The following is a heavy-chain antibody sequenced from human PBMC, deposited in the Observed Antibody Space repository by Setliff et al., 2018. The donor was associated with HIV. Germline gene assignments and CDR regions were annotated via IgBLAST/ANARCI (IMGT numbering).Heavy chain of an antibody. CDR1: GGSIRKSSYY. CDR3: VRDNSYYYGSGGHHFYGVDV. J-gene: IGHJ6*02. CDR2: IYHSGST. V-gene: IGHV4-39*07. D-gene: IGHD3-10*01. Sequence: SETLSLTCTVSGGSIRKSSYYWGWVRQPPGKGLEWIGEIYHSGSTNYNPSLKSRVTISIDKSKNQCSLKLTSVTAADTAVYYCVRDNSYYYGSGGHHFYGVDVWGQGATVTVSS.